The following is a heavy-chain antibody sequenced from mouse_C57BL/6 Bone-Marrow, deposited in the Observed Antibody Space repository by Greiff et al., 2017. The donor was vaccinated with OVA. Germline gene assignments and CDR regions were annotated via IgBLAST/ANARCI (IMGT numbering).Heavy chain of an antibody. CDR1: GFSLTSYG. Sequence: VHLVESGPGLVAPSQSLSITCTVSGFSLTSYGVDWVRQPPGKGLEWLGVIWGGGSTNYNPALMSRLSISKDNSKSQVFLKMNSLQTDDTAMYYCAKRSYDGYYAMDYWGQGTSVTVSS. J-gene: IGHJ4*01. V-gene: IGHV2-9*01. D-gene: IGHD2-3*01. CDR2: IWGGGST. CDR3: AKRSYDGYYAMDY.